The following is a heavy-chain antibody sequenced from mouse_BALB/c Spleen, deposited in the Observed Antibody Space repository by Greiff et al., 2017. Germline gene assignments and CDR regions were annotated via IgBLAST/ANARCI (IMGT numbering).Heavy chain of an antibody. J-gene: IGHJ2*01. V-gene: IGHV1S56*01. Sequence: VKLVESGPELVKPGASVRISCKASGYTFTSYYIHWVKQRPGQGLEWIGWIYPGNVNTKYNEKFKGKATLTADKSSSTAYMQLSSLTSEDSAVYFCAREGVTTATEFDYWGQGTTLTVSS. CDR2: IYPGNVNT. D-gene: IGHD1-2*01. CDR1: GYTFTSYY. CDR3: AREGVTTATEFDY.